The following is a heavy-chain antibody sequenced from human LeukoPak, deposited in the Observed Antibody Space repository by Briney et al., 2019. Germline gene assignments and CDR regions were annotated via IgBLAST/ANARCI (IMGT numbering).Heavy chain of an antibody. CDR2: IYYSGST. J-gene: IGHJ6*03. Sequence: PSETLSLTCTVSGGSISSSSYYWGWIRQPPGKGLEWIGSIYYSGSTYYNPSLKSRVTISVDTSKNQFSLKLSSVTAADTAVYYCARDLHRSSWKKDYYYYMDVWGKGTTVTISS. V-gene: IGHV4-39*07. CDR3: ARDLHRSSWKKDYYYYMDV. D-gene: IGHD6-13*01. CDR1: GGSISSSSYY.